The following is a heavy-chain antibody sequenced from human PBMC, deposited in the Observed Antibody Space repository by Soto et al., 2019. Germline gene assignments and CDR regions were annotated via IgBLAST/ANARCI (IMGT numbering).Heavy chain of an antibody. CDR2: ISNSGEDT. V-gene: IGHV3-11*06. CDR1: GFSFSDYY. J-gene: IGHJ3*02. D-gene: IGHD2-8*01. Sequence: QVRLVESGGGLVKPGGSVRLSCAASGFSFSDYYMTWIRQAPGKGLEWVSRISNSGEDTNYADSVQGRFTISRDNGENSLYLQMTSLRAEDTAVYYCTRHLRARGIVHDVFDIWDQGTMVTVSS. CDR3: TRHLRARGIVHDVFDI.